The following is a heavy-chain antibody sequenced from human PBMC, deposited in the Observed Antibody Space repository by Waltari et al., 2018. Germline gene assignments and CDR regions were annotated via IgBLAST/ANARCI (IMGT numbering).Heavy chain of an antibody. CDR3: ARTGDLGY. CDR1: GGSLSSSSYY. V-gene: IGHV4-39*07. D-gene: IGHD7-27*01. J-gene: IGHJ4*02. CDR2: IYYSGST. Sequence: QLQLQESGPGLVKPSETLSLTCPVSGGSLSSSSYYWGWIRQPPGKGLEWIGSIYYSGSTYYNPSLKSRVTISVDTSKNQFSLKLSSVTAADTAVYYCARTGDLGYWGQGTLVTVSS.